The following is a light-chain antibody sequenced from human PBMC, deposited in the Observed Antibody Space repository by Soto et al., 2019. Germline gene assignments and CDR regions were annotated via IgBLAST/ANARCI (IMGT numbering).Light chain of an antibody. CDR1: QSVAKY. Sequence: DIQMTQSPSSLSASVGDRVTITCRATQSVAKYVNWYQQKPGQAPNLLIYTSSNLQSGVPSRFTGSGFATDFTLTISSLQPEDFASYYCQQSYSTPWTFGHGTKVEIK. CDR2: TSS. V-gene: IGKV1-39*01. CDR3: QQSYSTPWT. J-gene: IGKJ1*01.